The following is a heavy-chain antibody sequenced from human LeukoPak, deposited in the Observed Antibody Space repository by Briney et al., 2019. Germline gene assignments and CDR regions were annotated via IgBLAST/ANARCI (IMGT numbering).Heavy chain of an antibody. D-gene: IGHD3-10*01. CDR1: GYSFTSYW. CDR3: ASGGVMVRGVNAFDI. Sequence: GESLKISCKGSGYSFTSYWIGWVRQIPGKGLEWMGIIFPGDSDTRYSPSFQGQVTISADKAITTAYLQSSSLQASDTATYLSASGGVMVRGVNAFDIWGQRTMVTVSS. J-gene: IGHJ3*02. V-gene: IGHV5-51*01. CDR2: IFPGDSDT.